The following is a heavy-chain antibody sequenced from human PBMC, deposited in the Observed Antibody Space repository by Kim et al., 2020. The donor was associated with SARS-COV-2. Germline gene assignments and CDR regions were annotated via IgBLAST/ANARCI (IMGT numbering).Heavy chain of an antibody. D-gene: IGHD2-15*01. Sequence: SVKVSCKASGGTFSSYTISWVRQAPGQGLEWMGRIIPILGIANYAQKFQGRVTITADKSTSTAYMELSSLRSEDTAVYYCARESVRRDIVVVVAANDAFDIWGQGTMVTVSS. CDR1: GGTFSSYT. CDR2: IIPILGIA. V-gene: IGHV1-69*04. J-gene: IGHJ3*02. CDR3: ARESVRRDIVVVVAANDAFDI.